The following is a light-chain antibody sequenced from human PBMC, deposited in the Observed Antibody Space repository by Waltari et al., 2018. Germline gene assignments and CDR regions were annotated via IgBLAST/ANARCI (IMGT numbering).Light chain of an antibody. V-gene: IGKV1-5*03. CDR1: QSVGTW. CDR3: QQYSSFST. J-gene: IGKJ2*01. CDR2: MAS. Sequence: DIQMTQSPSTLSASVGDRVTISCRASQSVGTWLAWYQQKPGKAPKLLIYMASSLENGVPSRFSDSGSGTEFTLTISSLQPDDFATYSCQQYSSFSTFGQGTKLDI.